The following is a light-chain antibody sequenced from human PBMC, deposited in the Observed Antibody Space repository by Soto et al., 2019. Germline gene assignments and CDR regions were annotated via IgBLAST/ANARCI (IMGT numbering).Light chain of an antibody. V-gene: IGKV4-1*01. J-gene: IGKJ4*01. CDR3: QQYYSIPFT. CDR2: WAS. Sequence: DIVMTQSPDSLAVSLGERATINCKSSQSVLYSSDNKNYLGWYQQKTGQPPKLLIYWASTRESGVPDRFSGSGSGTDFTLTISSLQAEDVAVYYCQQYYSIPFTFGGGTKVEIK. CDR1: QSVLYSSDNKNY.